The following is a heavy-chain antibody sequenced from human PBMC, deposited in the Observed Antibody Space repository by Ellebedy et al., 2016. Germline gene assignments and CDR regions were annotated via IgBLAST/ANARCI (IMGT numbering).Heavy chain of an antibody. J-gene: IGHJ4*02. V-gene: IGHV3-7*04. Sequence: GGSLRLXCDSSGFTFSDYWMSWVRQAPGKGLEWVANINMDGSERNYVDSVKGRFTISRDNAEKSLYLQMNNLRVEDTALYYCARGRRFFDDWGQGALVTVSS. CDR3: ARGRRFFDD. CDR1: GFTFSDYW. CDR2: INMDGSER.